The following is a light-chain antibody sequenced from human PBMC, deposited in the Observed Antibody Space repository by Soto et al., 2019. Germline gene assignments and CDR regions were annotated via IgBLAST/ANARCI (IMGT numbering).Light chain of an antibody. J-gene: IGKJ1*01. V-gene: IGKV1-6*01. CDR3: LQGYSYPRT. CDR2: AAS. CDR1: QSISSW. Sequence: IQMTQSPSTLSASVGDRVTITCRASQSISSWVAWYQQKPGKGPKLLIYAASSLQSAVPSRFSGSGSGTDFTLTIISLQPEDFATYYCLQGYSYPRTFGQGTKVDIK.